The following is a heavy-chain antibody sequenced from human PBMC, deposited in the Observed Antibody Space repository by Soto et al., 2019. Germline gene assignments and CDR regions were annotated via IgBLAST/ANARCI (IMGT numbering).Heavy chain of an antibody. CDR1: GF. Sequence: EVQVLESGGGLVQPGGSLRLSCAASGFMSWVRQAPGKGLEWVSAISDYGVNTYYVDSVKGRFTISRDNAKNTLYLQMNSLRAEDTAVYYCAKGFSGHYYDFRGQGTLVTVSS. D-gene: IGHD3-22*01. J-gene: IGHJ4*02. V-gene: IGHV3-23*01. CDR3: AKGFSGHYYDF. CDR2: ISDYGVNT.